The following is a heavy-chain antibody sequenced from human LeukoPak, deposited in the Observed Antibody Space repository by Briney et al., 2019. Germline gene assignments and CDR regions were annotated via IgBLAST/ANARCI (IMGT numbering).Heavy chain of an antibody. J-gene: IGHJ6*03. CDR3: ATGITLDPFYNFHYCYMVV. D-gene: IGHD3-10*01. V-gene: IGHV3-15*01. Sequence: GGSLRLSWAAAGFTFSSAWMFWVRQSPGKGLEWVGRIKRQSEGVAIDYAAHVKDRFNISRDDSKSTVYLQMNSLNSEDTAVDYCATGITLDPFYNFHYCYMVVWVKGTTVTVSS. CDR1: GFTFSSAW. CDR2: IKRQSEGVAI.